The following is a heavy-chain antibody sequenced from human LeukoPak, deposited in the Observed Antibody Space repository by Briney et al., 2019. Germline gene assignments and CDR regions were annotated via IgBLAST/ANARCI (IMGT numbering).Heavy chain of an antibody. CDR1: GGSFSSYY. CDR2: INHGEST. CDR3: LWRGLRP. V-gene: IGHV4-34*01. Sequence: SETLSLTCAIHGGSFSSYYWSWIRQPPGKGPECNGQINHGESTSDNPSLKSRVTISGDTSKNPFSLKLNSVTAADTAVWMQLWRGLRPWDQGTLVTVSS. J-gene: IGHJ5*02. D-gene: IGHD5-18*01.